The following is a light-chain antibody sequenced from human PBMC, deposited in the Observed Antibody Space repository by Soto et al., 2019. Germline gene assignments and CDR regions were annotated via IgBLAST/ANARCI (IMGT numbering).Light chain of an antibody. CDR1: QSISSW. V-gene: IGKV1-5*03. CDR3: QYYNNYCWT. J-gene: IGKJ1*01. Sequence: DIQLTQSPSTLSASVGDRVTITCRASQSISSWLAWYQQKPGKAPKFLIYKTSNLESGVPSRFSGSGSGKEFTLTISSLQPDDFATYYCQYYNNYCWTFGQGNKVEIK. CDR2: KTS.